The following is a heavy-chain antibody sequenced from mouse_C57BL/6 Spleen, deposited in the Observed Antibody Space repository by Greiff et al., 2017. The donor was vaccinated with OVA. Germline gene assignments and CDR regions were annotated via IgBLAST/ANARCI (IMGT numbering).Heavy chain of an antibody. CDR3: AREGSSYGWYFDV. Sequence: DVHLVESEGGLVQPGSSMKLSCTASGFTFSDYYMAWVRQVPEKGLEWVANINYDGSSTYYLDSLKSRFIISRDNAKNILYLQMSSLKSEDTATYYCAREGSSYGWYFDVWGTGTTVTVSS. J-gene: IGHJ1*03. V-gene: IGHV5-16*01. CDR1: GFTFSDYY. D-gene: IGHD1-1*01. CDR2: INYDGSST.